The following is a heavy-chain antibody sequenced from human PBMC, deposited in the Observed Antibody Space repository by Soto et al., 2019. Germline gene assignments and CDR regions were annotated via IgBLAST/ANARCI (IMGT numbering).Heavy chain of an antibody. CDR1: GFTFSNYA. CDR2: ISGSGGST. V-gene: IGHV3-23*01. J-gene: IGHJ4*02. CDR3: ATSHYSGGAFDY. D-gene: IGHD2-15*01. Sequence: PGGSLRLSCAASGFTFSNYAMRWVRQAPGKGLEWVSAISGSGGSTYYADSVKGRFTISRDSSKNTLFLQMNSLRAEDTAVYYCATSHYSGGAFDYWGQGTLVTVSS.